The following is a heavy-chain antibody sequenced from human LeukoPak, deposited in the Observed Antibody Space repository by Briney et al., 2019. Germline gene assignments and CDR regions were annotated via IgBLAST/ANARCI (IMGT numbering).Heavy chain of an antibody. CDR2: IWSDGTNS. J-gene: IGHJ4*02. CDR1: GFTFSHYG. D-gene: IGHD4-11*01. V-gene: IGHV3-33*06. Sequence: GRSLRLSCATSGFTFSHYGMHWVRQAQGKGLEWVAVIWSDGTNSFYGDPVKGRFTISRDNFQRTVYLQMNSLRAEDTAVYYCAKDAQRGFDYSNSLDKWGQGTLVTVSS. CDR3: AKDAQRGFDYSNSLDK.